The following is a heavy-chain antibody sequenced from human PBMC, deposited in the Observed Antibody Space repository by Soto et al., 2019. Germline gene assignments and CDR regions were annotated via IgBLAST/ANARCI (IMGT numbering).Heavy chain of an antibody. CDR3: ARDRYCSSISCYGDAFDI. D-gene: IGHD2-2*01. V-gene: IGHV1-3*01. Sequence: ASVKVSCKASGYTFTRYAMHWVRQAPVQRLEWMGWISAGDGNTKYSQNFQGRVTITRVTSASTAYMELSSLRSEDTAVYYCARDRYCSSISCYGDAFDIWGQGTMVTVSS. CDR2: ISAGDGNT. CDR1: GYTFTRYA. J-gene: IGHJ3*02.